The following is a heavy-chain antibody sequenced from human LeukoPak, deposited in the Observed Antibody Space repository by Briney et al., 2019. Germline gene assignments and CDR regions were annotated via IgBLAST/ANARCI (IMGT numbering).Heavy chain of an antibody. CDR2: INPNSGGT. CDR1: GYSFTGYY. D-gene: IGHD3-10*01. V-gene: IGHV1-2*02. Sequence: ASVKVSCKASGYSFTGYYIHWVRQAPGQGLEWMGWINPNSGGTDYAQKFQGRVTMTRDTSISTAYMELSSLRSDDTAVYYCARDRGSGSYYVNFDSWGPGTLVTASS. J-gene: IGHJ4*02. CDR3: ARDRGSGSYYVNFDS.